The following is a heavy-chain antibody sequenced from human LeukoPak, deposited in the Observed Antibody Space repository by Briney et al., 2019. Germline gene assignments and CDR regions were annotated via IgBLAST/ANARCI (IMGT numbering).Heavy chain of an antibody. V-gene: IGHV1-69*04. J-gene: IGHJ4*02. CDR3: ARTTVYYDSSGFDY. CDR2: IIPILGIA. D-gene: IGHD3-22*01. CDR1: GGTFSSYA. Sequence: ASVKVSCKASGGTFSSYAISWVRQAPGQGLEWMGRIIPILGIANYAQKFQGRVTITADKSTSTAYMELSSLRSEDTAVYYCARTTVYYDSSGFDYWGQGTLVTVSS.